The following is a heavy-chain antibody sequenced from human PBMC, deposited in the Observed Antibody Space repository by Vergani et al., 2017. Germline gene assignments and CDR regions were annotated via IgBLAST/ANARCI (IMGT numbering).Heavy chain of an antibody. CDR1: GVSVTDYN. CDR3: AGETHSCQRADR. J-gene: IGHJ5*02. CDR2: LSTTGGA. D-gene: IGHD2-2*01. Sequence: QAQLQESGPGLMKPSETLSLTCHVFGVSVTDYNCNLIRPAPGKGLEWIGSLSTTGGATHASHNPSLKSRVSISVDTSKSQFSLRLTSVTAADSAIYYCAGETHSCQRADRWGQGLLVSVSS. V-gene: IGHV4-59*02.